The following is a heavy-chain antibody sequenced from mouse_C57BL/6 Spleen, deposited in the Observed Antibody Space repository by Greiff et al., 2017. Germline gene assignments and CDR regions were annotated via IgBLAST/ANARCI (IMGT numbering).Heavy chain of an antibody. CDR3: AIRAGSSYVRYYAMDY. CDR2: IHPSDSDT. J-gene: IGHJ4*01. D-gene: IGHD1-1*01. Sequence: QVQLQQPGAELVKPGASVKVSCKASGYTFTSYWMHWVKQRPGQGLEWIGRIHPSDSDTNYNQKFKGKATLTVDKSSSPAYMQHSSQTSEDSAVYYWAIRAGSSYVRYYAMDYWGQGTSVTVSS. V-gene: IGHV1-74*01. CDR1: GYTFTSYW.